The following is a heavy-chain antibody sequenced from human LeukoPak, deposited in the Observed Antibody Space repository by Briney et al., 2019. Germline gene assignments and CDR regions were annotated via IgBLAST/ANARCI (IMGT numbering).Heavy chain of an antibody. Sequence: SVKVSCKASGYTFTSYGISWVRQAPGQGLEWMGGIIPIFGTANYAQKFQGRVTITTDESTSTAYMELSSLRSEDTAVYYCARTYGDYGWYNWFDPWGQGTLVTVSS. J-gene: IGHJ5*02. D-gene: IGHD4-17*01. CDR1: GYTFTSYG. V-gene: IGHV1-69*05. CDR3: ARTYGDYGWYNWFDP. CDR2: IIPIFGTA.